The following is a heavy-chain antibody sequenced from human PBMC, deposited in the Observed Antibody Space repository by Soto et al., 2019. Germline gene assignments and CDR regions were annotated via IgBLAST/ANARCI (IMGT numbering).Heavy chain of an antibody. V-gene: IGHV3-66*01. CDR2: IYSGGST. CDR1: GFTVSSNY. D-gene: IGHD6-13*01. J-gene: IGHJ4*02. CDR3: ARDAAARGSRLKEY. Sequence: EVQLVESGGGLVQPGGSLRLSCAASGFTVSSNYMSWVRQAPGKGLEWVSVIYSGGSTYYADSVKGRFTISRDNSKNTLYLQMNSLRAEDTAVYYCARDAAARGSRLKEYWGQGTLVTVSS.